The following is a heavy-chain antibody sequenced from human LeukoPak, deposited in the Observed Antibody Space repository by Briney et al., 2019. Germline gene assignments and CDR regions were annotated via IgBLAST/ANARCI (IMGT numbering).Heavy chain of an antibody. CDR3: ATLTGGDDAFDI. CDR1: GGSISSYY. D-gene: IGHD4-23*01. J-gene: IGHJ3*02. CDR2: VYYTGST. Sequence: PSETLSLTCTVSGGSISSYYWSWVRQPPGKGLEWIGFVYYTGSTNYSPSLKSRVTISVDTSKNQFSLKLRSVTAADTAVYYCATLTGGDDAFDIWGQGTMVTVSS. V-gene: IGHV4-59*01.